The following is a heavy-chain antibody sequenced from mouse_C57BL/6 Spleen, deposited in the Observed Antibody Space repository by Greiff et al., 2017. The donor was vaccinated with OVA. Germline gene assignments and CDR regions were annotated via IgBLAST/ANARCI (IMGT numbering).Heavy chain of an antibody. J-gene: IGHJ2*01. D-gene: IGHD1-3*01. CDR2: IYPGDGDT. V-gene: IGHV1-82*01. Sequence: VQLQQSGPELVQPGASVKISCKASGYAFSSSWMNWVKQRPGKGLEWIGRIYPGDGDTNYNGKFKGKATLTADKSSSTAYMQLSSLTSEDSAVYFCARSGGPFDYWGQGTTLTVSS. CDR3: ARSGGPFDY. CDR1: GYAFSSSW.